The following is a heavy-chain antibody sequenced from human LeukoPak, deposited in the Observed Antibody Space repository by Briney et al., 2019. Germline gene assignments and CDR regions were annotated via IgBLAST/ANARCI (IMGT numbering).Heavy chain of an antibody. V-gene: IGHV3-49*05. D-gene: IGHD6-19*01. Sequence: NPGGSLRLSCTASGFTFGDYAMSWFRQAPGKGLEWVGFIRSKAYGGTTEYAASVKGRFTISRDDSKSIAYLQMNSLKTEDTAVYYCTRGTASSGWYGYYFDYWGQGTLGTVSS. J-gene: IGHJ4*02. CDR2: IRSKAYGGTT. CDR1: GFTFGDYA. CDR3: TRGTASSGWYGYYFDY.